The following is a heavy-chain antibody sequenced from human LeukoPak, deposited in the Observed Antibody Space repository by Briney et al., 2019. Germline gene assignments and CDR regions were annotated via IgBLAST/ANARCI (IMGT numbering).Heavy chain of an antibody. CDR2: ISAYNANT. V-gene: IGHV1-18*01. CDR3: ARGRADSSGYYYRC. D-gene: IGHD3-22*01. CDR1: GYTFINYA. Sequence: ASVKVSCKASGYTFINYAISWVRQAPGQGLEWMGWISAYNANTHYAQKVQGRVTVTTDTSTSTAYMELRSLRSDDTTVYYCARGRADSSGYYYRCWGQGTLVTVSS. J-gene: IGHJ4*02.